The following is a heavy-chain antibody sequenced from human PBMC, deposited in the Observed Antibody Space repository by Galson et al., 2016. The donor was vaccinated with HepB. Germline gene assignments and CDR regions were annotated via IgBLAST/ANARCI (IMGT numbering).Heavy chain of an antibody. CDR1: GFTFSYYG. CDR2: VNYDGTKK. CDR3: ARSYTSGWDYYFDY. D-gene: IGHD6-19*01. J-gene: IGHJ4*02. Sequence: SLRLSCAASGFTFSYYGMHWVRQAPGKGLDWVAAVNYDGTKKGYADSVKGRFAISRDNAKNSLYLQMNSLRVEDTAVYYCARSYTSGWDYYFDYWGQGTLVTVSS. V-gene: IGHV3-33*01.